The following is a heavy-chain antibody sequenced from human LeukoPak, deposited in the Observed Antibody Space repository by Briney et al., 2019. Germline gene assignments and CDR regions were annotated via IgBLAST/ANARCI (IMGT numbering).Heavy chain of an antibody. CDR2: ISAYNGNT. CDR3: ARVLTPAASDAFDI. V-gene: IGHV1-18*01. CDR1: GYTFTSYG. D-gene: IGHD2-2*01. J-gene: IGHJ3*02. Sequence: ASVKVSCKASGYTFTSYGISWVRQAPGQGLEWMGWISAYNGNTNYAQKLQGRVTMTTDTSTSTAYMELRSLRSDDTAVYYCARVLTPAASDAFDIWGQGTMVTVSS.